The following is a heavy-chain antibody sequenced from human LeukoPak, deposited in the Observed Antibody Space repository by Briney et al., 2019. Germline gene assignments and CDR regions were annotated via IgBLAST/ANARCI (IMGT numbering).Heavy chain of an antibody. CDR1: GFTFSSYW. Sequence: GGSLRLSCAASGFTFSSYWMHWVRQAQGKGLVWVSRINSDGSSTIYEDSVKGRFTISRDNSKNTLYLQMNSLRAEDTAVYYCAKVGGSYYGFDYWGQGTLVTVSS. J-gene: IGHJ4*02. V-gene: IGHV3-74*01. CDR3: AKVGGSYYGFDY. D-gene: IGHD1-26*01. CDR2: INSDGSST.